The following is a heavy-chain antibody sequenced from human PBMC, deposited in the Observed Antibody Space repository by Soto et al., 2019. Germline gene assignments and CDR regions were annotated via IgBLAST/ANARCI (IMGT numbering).Heavy chain of an antibody. CDR3: ARDGDTSGYYYFAY. V-gene: IGHV4-61*01. CDR1: GGSVSSGSYY. D-gene: IGHD3-22*01. Sequence: QVQLQESGPGLVKPSETLSLTCTVSGGSVSSGSYYWTWMRQPPGKGLEWIGYINYSGSTSNNPPLKGRVAISVDTSKKQFSLKVSSVTAADTAVYYCARDGDTSGYYYFAYWGQGTLVTVSS. J-gene: IGHJ4*02. CDR2: INYSGST.